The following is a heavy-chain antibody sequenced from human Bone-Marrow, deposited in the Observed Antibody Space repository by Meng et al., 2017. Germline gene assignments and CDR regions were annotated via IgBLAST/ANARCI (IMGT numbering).Heavy chain of an antibody. CDR1: GGSISSSSYY. J-gene: IGHJ4*02. Sequence: SETLSLTCTVSGGSISSSSYYWGWIRQPPGKGLEWIGSIYYSGSTYYNPSLKSRVTISVDTSKNQFSLKLSSVTAADTAVYYCASGPGIAAATYYFDYWGQGMLVTVSS. CDR3: ASGPGIAAATYYFDY. CDR2: IYYSGST. D-gene: IGHD6-13*01. V-gene: IGHV4-39*07.